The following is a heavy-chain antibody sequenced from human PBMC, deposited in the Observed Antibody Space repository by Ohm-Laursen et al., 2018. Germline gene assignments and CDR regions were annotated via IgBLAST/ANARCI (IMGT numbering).Heavy chain of an antibody. CDR3: AKDRGGGTDYYYGMDV. D-gene: IGHD2-15*01. Sequence: SLRLSCSASGFTFDDYAMHWVRQAPGKGLEWVTGISWNSGSIGYADSVKGRFTISRDNAKNSLYLQMNSLRAEDTALYYCAKDRGGGTDYYYGMDVWGQGATVTVSS. V-gene: IGHV3-9*01. CDR2: ISWNSGSI. J-gene: IGHJ6*02. CDR1: GFTFDDYA.